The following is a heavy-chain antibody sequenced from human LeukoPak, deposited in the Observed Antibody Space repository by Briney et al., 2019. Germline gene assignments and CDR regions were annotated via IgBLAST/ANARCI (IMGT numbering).Heavy chain of an antibody. Sequence: GGSLRLSCAASGFTFSSYAMHWVRQAPGKGLEWVAAISYDGDNKYYADSLKGRFTISRDNSKNMLYLQMNSLRAEDTAVYYCARGRNVVATSGYFDYWGQGTLVTVSS. CDR3: ARGRNVVATSGYFDY. CDR1: GFTFSSYA. CDR2: ISYDGDNK. D-gene: IGHD5-12*01. V-gene: IGHV3-30-3*01. J-gene: IGHJ4*02.